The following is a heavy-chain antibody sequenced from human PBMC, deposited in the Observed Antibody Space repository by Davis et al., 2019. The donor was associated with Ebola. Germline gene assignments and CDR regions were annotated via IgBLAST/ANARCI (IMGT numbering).Heavy chain of an antibody. D-gene: IGHD3-9*01. CDR1: GGSVSSSSYY. V-gene: IGHV4-39*01. Sequence: GSLRLSCTVSGGSVSSSSYYWGWIRQPPGKGLEWIGSIYSSGSTYYNPPLKSRVTISVDTSKNQFSLKLNSVTAADTAVYYCAKTKPSYYDILTGYLPPFDYWGQGTLVTVSS. CDR2: IYSSGST. J-gene: IGHJ4*02. CDR3: AKTKPSYYDILTGYLPPFDY.